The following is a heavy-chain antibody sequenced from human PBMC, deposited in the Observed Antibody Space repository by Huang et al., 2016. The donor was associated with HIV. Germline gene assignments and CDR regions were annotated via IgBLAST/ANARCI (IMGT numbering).Heavy chain of an antibody. V-gene: IGHV3-23*01. J-gene: IGHJ4*02. Sequence: EVQLLESGGGLVQPGGSLRLSCTAFEFTWGCYGMSWVRHGPGKGLEGVSTISGSSGNTNYADAVKGRFTVSRDKAKNTLYLQMNSLRADDTAVYFCAKKGGLTGFQPLDYWGQGTQVTVSS. D-gene: IGHD3-9*01. CDR3: AKKGGLTGFQPLDY. CDR1: EFTWGCYG. CDR2: ISGSSGNT.